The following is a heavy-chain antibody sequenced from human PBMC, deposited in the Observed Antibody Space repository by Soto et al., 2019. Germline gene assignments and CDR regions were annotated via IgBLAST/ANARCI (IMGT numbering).Heavy chain of an antibody. Sequence: GGSLRLSCAASGFTFSSYAMSWVRQAPGKGLEWVSAISGSGGSTYYADSVKGRCSISRDNSKNTQYLQMNSLRAEDTAVYDCSKAELGGYDYGYYFDYWGQGTLVTVSS. J-gene: IGHJ4*02. CDR1: GFTFSSYA. CDR2: ISGSGGST. V-gene: IGHV3-23*01. D-gene: IGHD5-12*01. CDR3: SKAELGGYDYGYYFDY.